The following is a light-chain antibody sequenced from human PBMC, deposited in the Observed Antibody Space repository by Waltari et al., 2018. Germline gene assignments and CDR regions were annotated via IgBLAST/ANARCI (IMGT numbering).Light chain of an antibody. Sequence: DIVMTQSPDSLALSLGERATTNCKSIQTILFNNIHYFAWYQHKSGQPPKLLIYWASTRESGVPDRFSGSGSGTDFNLTISSLQAEDVAVYYCQQYYSRVLTFGGGTK. CDR1: QTILFNNIHY. V-gene: IGKV4-1*01. CDR2: WAS. CDR3: QQYYSRVLT. J-gene: IGKJ4*01.